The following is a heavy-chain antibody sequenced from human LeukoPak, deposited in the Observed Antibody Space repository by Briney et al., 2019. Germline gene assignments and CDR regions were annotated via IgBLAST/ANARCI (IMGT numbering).Heavy chain of an antibody. CDR1: VCTFSSYA. CDR3: ARGLVGVDFWYFDL. D-gene: IGHD6-19*01. CDR2: IIPIFGTA. J-gene: IGHJ2*01. V-gene: IGHV1-69*13. Sequence: SVKVSCKGSVCTFSSYAISWVRQAPAQGLEWVGGIIPIFGTANYAQKFQGRVTITADESTSTAYMELSSLRSEDTAVYYCARGLVGVDFWYFDLWGRGTLVTVSS.